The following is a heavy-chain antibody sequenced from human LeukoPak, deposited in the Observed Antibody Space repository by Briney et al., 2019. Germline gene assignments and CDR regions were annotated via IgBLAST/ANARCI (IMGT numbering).Heavy chain of an antibody. CDR2: ISYDGSNK. CDR3: ANVGSIAAAGRHYYGMDV. V-gene: IGHV3-30*18. J-gene: IGHJ6*02. D-gene: IGHD6-13*01. Sequence: GGPLRLSCAASGFTFSSYGMHWVRQAPGKGLEWVAVISYDGSNKYYADSVKGRFTISRDNSKNTLYLQMNSLRAEDTAVYYCANVGSIAAAGRHYYGMDVWGQGTTVTVSS. CDR1: GFTFSSYG.